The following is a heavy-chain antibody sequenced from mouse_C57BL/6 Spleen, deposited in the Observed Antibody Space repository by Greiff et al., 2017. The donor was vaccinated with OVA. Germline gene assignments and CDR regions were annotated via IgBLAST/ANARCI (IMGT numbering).Heavy chain of an antibody. Sequence: EVNVVESEGGLVQPGSSMKLSCTASGFTFSDYYMAWVRQVPEKGLEWVANINYDGSSTYYLDSLKSRFIISRDNAKNILYLQMSSLKSEDTATYYCAREGYYYGSSYVWYFDVWGTGTTVTVSS. CDR1: GFTFSDYY. V-gene: IGHV5-16*01. J-gene: IGHJ1*03. D-gene: IGHD1-1*01. CDR3: AREGYYYGSSYVWYFDV. CDR2: INYDGSST.